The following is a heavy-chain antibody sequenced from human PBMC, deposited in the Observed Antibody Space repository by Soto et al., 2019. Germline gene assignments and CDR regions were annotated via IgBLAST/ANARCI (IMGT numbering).Heavy chain of an antibody. J-gene: IGHJ4*02. Sequence: GGSLRLSCAASGFTFITNGMHWVRQAPGKGLEWVAVIWYDGSKKYYADSVKGRFTISRDNSKNTLYLQMNSLRVEDTAVYYCARDYYGSGSQYNPLDYWGQGTLVTVSS. V-gene: IGHV3-33*01. CDR2: IWYDGSKK. CDR1: GFTFITNG. D-gene: IGHD3-10*01. CDR3: ARDYYGSGSQYNPLDY.